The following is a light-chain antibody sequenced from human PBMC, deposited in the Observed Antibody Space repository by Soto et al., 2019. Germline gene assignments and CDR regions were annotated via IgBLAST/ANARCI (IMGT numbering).Light chain of an antibody. CDR1: ISDVGGYNY. Sequence: QSALTQPASVSGSPGQSITISCTGTISDVGGYNYVSWYQQHPGKAPKLVIYDVSNRPSGVSNRFSGSKSGNTAPLTISGLQAEDEADYYCSSYTSSSTRVFGTGTKVTVL. J-gene: IGLJ1*01. V-gene: IGLV2-14*01. CDR2: DVS. CDR3: SSYTSSSTRV.